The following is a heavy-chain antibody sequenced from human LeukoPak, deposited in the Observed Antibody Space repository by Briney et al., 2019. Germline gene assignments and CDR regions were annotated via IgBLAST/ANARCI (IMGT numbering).Heavy chain of an antibody. V-gene: IGHV4-59*01. CDR2: IYYSGST. CDR1: GRSINSYY. D-gene: IGHD1-1*01. J-gene: IGHJ4*02. Sequence: PSPSLSLTWPVSGRSINSYYWSWIRQPPGKGLEWIGYIYYSGSTNYNPSLKSRVTILVDTSKNQFSLKLSSVTAADTAVYYCAKVGDWNDFVYWGQGTLVTVSS. CDR3: AKVGDWNDFVY.